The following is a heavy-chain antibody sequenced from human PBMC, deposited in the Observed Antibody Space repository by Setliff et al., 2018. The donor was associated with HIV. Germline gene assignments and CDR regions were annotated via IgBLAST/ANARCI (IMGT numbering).Heavy chain of an antibody. Sequence: PSETLSLTCTVSGGSISSDSYYWGWIRQFPGKGLEWIGSIYYSGSTYYHPSLKSRVTISVDTSKNQFSLKLSSVTAADTAVYHCARRNSGWYDAFDIWGQGTMVTVSS. CDR3: ARRNSGWYDAFDI. V-gene: IGHV4-39*07. CDR1: GGSISSDSYY. CDR2: IYYSGST. D-gene: IGHD6-19*01. J-gene: IGHJ3*02.